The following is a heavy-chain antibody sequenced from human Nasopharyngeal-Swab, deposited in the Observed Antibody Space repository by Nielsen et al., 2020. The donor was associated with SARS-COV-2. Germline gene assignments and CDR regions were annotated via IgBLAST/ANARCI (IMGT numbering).Heavy chain of an antibody. CDR3: AKGEWYSGYDYYFGYYFDY. V-gene: IGHV3-23*01. Sequence: GGSLRLSCAASGFTFSSYAMSWVRQAPGKGLEWVSAISGSGGSTYYADSVKGRFTISRDNSKNTLYLQMNSLRAEDTAVYYCAKGEWYSGYDYYFGYYFDYWGQGTLVTVSS. J-gene: IGHJ4*02. CDR1: GFTFSSYA. D-gene: IGHD5-12*01. CDR2: ISGSGGST.